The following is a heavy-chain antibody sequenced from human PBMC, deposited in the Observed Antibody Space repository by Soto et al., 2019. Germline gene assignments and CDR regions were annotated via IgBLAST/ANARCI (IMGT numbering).Heavy chain of an antibody. D-gene: IGHD2-15*01. CDR2: ISYDGSNK. CDR3: AKGGRCSGGSCYPYGMDV. J-gene: IGHJ6*02. Sequence: PGGPLRLSCVVPGSIFIGYGMHWVRQAPGKGLEWVAVISYDGSNKYYADSVKGRFTISRDNSKNTLYLQMNSLRAEDTAVYYCAKGGRCSGGSCYPYGMDVWGQGTTVTVSS. V-gene: IGHV3-30*18. CDR1: GSIFIGYG.